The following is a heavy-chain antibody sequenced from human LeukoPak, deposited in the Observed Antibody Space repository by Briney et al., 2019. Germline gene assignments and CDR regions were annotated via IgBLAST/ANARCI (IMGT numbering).Heavy chain of an antibody. J-gene: IGHJ4*02. Sequence: GGSLRLSCATTGFIFSDYSMSWVRQAPGKGLEWVSAISGSGGSTYYADSVKGRFTISRDNSKNTLYLQMNSLRAEDTAVYYCAKALSTVTTSGYFDYWGQGTLVTVSS. CDR3: AKALSTVTTSGYFDY. D-gene: IGHD4-17*01. V-gene: IGHV3-23*01. CDR1: GFIFSDYS. CDR2: ISGSGGST.